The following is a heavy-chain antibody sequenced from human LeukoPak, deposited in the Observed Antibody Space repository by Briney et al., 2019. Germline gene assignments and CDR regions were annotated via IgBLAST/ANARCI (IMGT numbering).Heavy chain of an antibody. CDR1: GFTFSSYE. CDR3: AKAPLDSSSWPLIWFDP. CDR2: ISSSASSI. D-gene: IGHD6-13*01. J-gene: IGHJ5*02. Sequence: GGSLRLSCAASGFTFSSYEMNWVRQAPGKGLEWVSYISSSASSIFYADSVKGRFTISRDNAKNSLYLQMNSLRAEDTAVYYCAKAPLDSSSWPLIWFDPWGQGTLVTVSS. V-gene: IGHV3-48*03.